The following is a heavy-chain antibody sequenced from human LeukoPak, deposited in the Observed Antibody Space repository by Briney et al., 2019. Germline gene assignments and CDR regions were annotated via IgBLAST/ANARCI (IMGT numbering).Heavy chain of an antibody. CDR2: IYTSGST. CDR3: TRDPGDTWYFDL. V-gene: IGHV4-4*07. Sequence: SETLSLTCTVSGGSMSSYYWSWIRQPAGKGLEWIGRIYTSGSTNYNPSLKSRVTVSIDTSKNQFSLKMNSVAAADTAVYYRTRDPGDTWYFDLWGRGTLVTVSS. D-gene: IGHD7-27*01. CDR1: GGSMSSYY. J-gene: IGHJ2*01.